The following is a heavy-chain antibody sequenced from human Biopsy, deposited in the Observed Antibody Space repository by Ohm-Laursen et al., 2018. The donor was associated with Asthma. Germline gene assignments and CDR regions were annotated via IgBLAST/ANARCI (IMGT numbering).Heavy chain of an antibody. CDR3: ARGERSGWSHSYFDY. D-gene: IGHD6-19*01. J-gene: IGHJ4*02. CDR1: GFTVNRDH. CDR2: IYSGGTS. V-gene: IGHV3-53*01. Sequence: SLRLSCAASGFTVNRDHMFWVRQAPGKGLEWVSVIYSGGTSHTADSVRGRFTISRDFSKNTLHLQMYIRRVEDTAVYYCARGERSGWSHSYFDYWGQGTLVTVSS.